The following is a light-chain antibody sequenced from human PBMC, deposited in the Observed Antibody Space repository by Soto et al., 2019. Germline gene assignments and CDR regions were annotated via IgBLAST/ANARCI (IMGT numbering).Light chain of an antibody. CDR1: SSDVGSYNL. CDR2: EVS. CDR3: CSYAGSSTFHVV. V-gene: IGLV2-23*02. Sequence: QSVLTQPASVSGSPGQSITISCTGTSSDVGSYNLVSWYQQHPGKAPKLMIYEVSKRPSGVSSRFSGSKSGNTASLTISGLQAEDEADYYCCSYAGSSTFHVVFGGGTQLTVL. J-gene: IGLJ2*01.